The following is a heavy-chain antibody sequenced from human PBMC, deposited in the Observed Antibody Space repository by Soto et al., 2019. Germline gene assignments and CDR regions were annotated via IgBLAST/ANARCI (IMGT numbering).Heavy chain of an antibody. CDR2: IYPGDSDT. CDR3: ARHFPLPTDLQFYYYYYYGVDV. Sequence: PGESLKISCKGSGYSFSSHWIGWVRQMPGKGLDWMGIIYPGDSDTRYSPSFLGQVTISADKSINTAYLQWSSLKASDTAIYYCARHFPLPTDLQFYYYYYYGVDVWGHGTAVTVSS. J-gene: IGHJ6*02. V-gene: IGHV5-51*01. CDR1: GYSFSSHW.